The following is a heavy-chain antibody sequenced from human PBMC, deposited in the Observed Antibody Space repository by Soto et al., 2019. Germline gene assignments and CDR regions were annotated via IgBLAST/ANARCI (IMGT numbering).Heavy chain of an antibody. Sequence: SGGSLRLSCAASGFTFSSYAMHWVRQAPGKGLEWVAVISYDGSNKYYADSVKGRFTISRDNSKNTLYLQMNSLRAEDTAVYYCAREGSSWFGYSSGWPIDYWGQGTLVTVSS. D-gene: IGHD6-19*01. CDR3: AREGSSWFGYSSGWPIDY. J-gene: IGHJ4*02. V-gene: IGHV3-30-3*01. CDR1: GFTFSSYA. CDR2: ISYDGSNK.